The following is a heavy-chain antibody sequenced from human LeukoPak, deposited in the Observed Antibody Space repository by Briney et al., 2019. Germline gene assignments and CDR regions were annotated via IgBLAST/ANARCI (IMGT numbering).Heavy chain of an antibody. CDR2: IYYSGST. Sequence: SETLSLTCTVSGGSISSYYWSWIRQPPGKGLEWIGYIYYSGSTNYNPSLKSRVTISVDTSKNQFSLKLSSVTTADTAVYYCAREYCSSTSCYTGEWFDPWGQGTLVTVSS. CDR1: GGSISSYY. J-gene: IGHJ5*02. D-gene: IGHD2-2*02. V-gene: IGHV4-59*01. CDR3: AREYCSSTSCYTGEWFDP.